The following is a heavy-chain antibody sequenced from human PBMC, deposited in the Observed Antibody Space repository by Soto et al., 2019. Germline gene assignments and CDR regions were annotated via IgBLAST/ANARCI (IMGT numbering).Heavy chain of an antibody. CDR3: ARGRRVGATTNWFDP. J-gene: IGHJ5*02. Sequence: PSETLSLTYTVSGGSISSYYWSWIRQPPGKGLEWIGYIYYSGSTNYNPSLKSRVTISVDTSKNQISLKLSSVTAADTAVYYCARGRRVGATTNWFDPWGQGTLVTVSS. V-gene: IGHV4-59*01. D-gene: IGHD1-26*01. CDR2: IYYSGST. CDR1: GGSISSYY.